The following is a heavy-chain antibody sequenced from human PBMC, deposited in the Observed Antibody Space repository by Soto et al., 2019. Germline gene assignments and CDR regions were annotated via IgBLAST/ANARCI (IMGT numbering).Heavy chain of an antibody. V-gene: IGHV3-7*05. Sequence: EVQLVESGGGLVQPGGSLRLSCAASGFTFSTYWMTWVRQAPGKGLEWVAHVKQDGSEKYNVDSVKGRFTISRDNAKNSLYLQMNSLRAEDTAVYYCARRGGHTYGRLPGVYWGQGILVTVSS. CDR1: GFTFSTYW. D-gene: IGHD5-18*01. J-gene: IGHJ4*02. CDR2: VKQDGSEK. CDR3: ARRGGHTYGRLPGVY.